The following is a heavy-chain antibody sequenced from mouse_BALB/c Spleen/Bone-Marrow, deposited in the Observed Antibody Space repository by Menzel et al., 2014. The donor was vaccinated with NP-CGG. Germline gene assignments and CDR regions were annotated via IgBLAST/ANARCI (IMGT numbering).Heavy chain of an antibody. V-gene: IGHV5-9-3*01. J-gene: IGHJ2*01. CDR3: ARHITTVVADY. D-gene: IGHD1-1*01. CDR2: ISSGGSYT. Sequence: EVKLMESGGGLVKPGGSLKLSCAASGFTFSSHAMSWVRQTPEKRLEWVATISSGGSYTYYPDSVKGRFTISRDNAKNTLYLQMSGLRSEDTAMYYCARHITTVVADYWGQGTTLTVSS. CDR1: GFTFSSHA.